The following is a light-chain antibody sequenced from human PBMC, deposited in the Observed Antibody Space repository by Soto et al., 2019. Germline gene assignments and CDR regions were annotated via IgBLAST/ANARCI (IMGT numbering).Light chain of an antibody. CDR3: GSYTRGSTVA. V-gene: IGLV2-14*03. Sequence: QSALTQPASVSGSPGQSITISCTGTSSDIGAYNYVSWYQQYPGKAPKVIIFDVSDRPSGISSRFSGSKFGNTASLTISGLQAEAEADYYCGSYTRGSTVALGGGTKLTVL. CDR2: DVS. J-gene: IGLJ2*01. CDR1: SSDIGAYNY.